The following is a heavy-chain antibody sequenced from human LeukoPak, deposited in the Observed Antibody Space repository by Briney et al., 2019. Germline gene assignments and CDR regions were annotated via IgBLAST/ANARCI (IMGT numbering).Heavy chain of an antibody. CDR2: ASYSGGT. J-gene: IGHJ5*02. CDR1: GGSVTGGGYY. CDR3: ARERSPTRLRLGELSP. V-gene: IGHV4-61*08. D-gene: IGHD3-16*02. Sequence: PSETLSLTCSVSGGSVTGGGYYWSWIRQHPGKGLEWIGFASYSGGTYYNPSLKSRVTISVDTSKNQFSLKLSSVTAADTAVYYCARERSPTRLRLGELSPWGQGTLVTVSS.